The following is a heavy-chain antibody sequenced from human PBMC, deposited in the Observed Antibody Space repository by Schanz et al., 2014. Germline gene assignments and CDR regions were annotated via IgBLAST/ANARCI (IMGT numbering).Heavy chain of an antibody. J-gene: IGHJ6*02. V-gene: IGHV1-2*04. Sequence: VQLEQSGAEVKKPGSSVKVSCKASGGTFSSFGINWVRQAPGQGLEWMGWINPNTGGTNFAQKFQGWVTVTRDTSISTVYMELSRVTYEDTAVYYCARDYTAYYYGMDVWGQGTTVTVSS. CDR3: ARDYTAYYYGMDV. CDR1: GGTFSSFG. CDR2: INPNTGGT. D-gene: IGHD3-16*01.